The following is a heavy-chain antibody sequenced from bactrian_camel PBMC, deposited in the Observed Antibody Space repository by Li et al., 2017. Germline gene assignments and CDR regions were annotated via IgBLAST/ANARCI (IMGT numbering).Heavy chain of an antibody. D-gene: IGHD2*01. CDR1: GFTFSGYG. CDR2: INKDGSNT. Sequence: VQLVESGGGLVQPGGSLRLSCAASGFTFSGYGMSWVRQAPGKGLEWVSGINKDGSNTNYADSVKGRFTISRDNSKNTLYLQMNSLKPEDTALYYCAPSFRGSGSPDWGQGTQVTVS. J-gene: IGHJ4*01. CDR3: APSFRGSGSPD. V-gene: IGHV3S7*01.